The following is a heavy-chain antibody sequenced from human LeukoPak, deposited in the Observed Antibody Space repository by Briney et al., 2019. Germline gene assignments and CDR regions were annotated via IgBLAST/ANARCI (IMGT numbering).Heavy chain of an antibody. D-gene: IGHD3-22*01. V-gene: IGHV4-59*01. CDR1: GDSISIYY. CDR2: IYNSGST. J-gene: IGHJ4*02. CDR3: AKTISDSRGYYDY. Sequence: SETLSLTCSVSGDSISIYYWSWIRQPPGKGLEWIGYIYNSGSTNYNPSLKSRVTISVDTSKNQFSLKLTSVTAADTAVYYCAKTISDSRGYYDYRGQGTLVTVSS.